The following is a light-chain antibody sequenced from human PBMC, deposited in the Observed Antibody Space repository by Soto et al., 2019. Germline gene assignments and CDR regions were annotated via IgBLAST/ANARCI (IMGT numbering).Light chain of an antibody. V-gene: IGKV3-20*01. J-gene: IGKJ1*01. CDR1: QSVGSSY. CDR2: GAS. CDR3: PQYGGSPGT. Sequence: ESVLTQSPGTLSLSRGERATLSCRASQSVGSSYLAWYQQKPGQAPRLLIFGASSRAAGIPDRFSGSGSGRDFTLTISRLEPEDFAVYYCPQYGGSPGTFGQGTK.